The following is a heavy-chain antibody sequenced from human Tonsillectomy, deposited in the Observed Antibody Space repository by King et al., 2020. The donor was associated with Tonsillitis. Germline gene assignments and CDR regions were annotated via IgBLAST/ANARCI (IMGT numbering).Heavy chain of an antibody. CDR2: MNPNSGNT. V-gene: IGHV1-8*01. J-gene: IGHJ5*02. D-gene: IGHD3-3*01. CDR3: ARVPVIRFLEWLGDWFDP. Sequence: QLVQSGAEVKKPGASVKVSCKASGYTFTSYDINWVRQATGQGLEWMGWMNPNSGNTGYAQKFQGRVTMTRNTSISTAYMELSSLSSEDTAVYYCARVPVIRFLEWLGDWFDPWGQGTLVTVSS. CDR1: GYTFTSYD.